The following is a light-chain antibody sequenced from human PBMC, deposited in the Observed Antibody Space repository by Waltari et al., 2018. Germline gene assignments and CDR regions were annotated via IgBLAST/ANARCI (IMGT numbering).Light chain of an antibody. CDR3: QQSYSTPWT. J-gene: IGKJ1*01. CDR1: QSISSY. V-gene: IGKV1-39*01. Sequence: DIQMTQSPSSLSASVGASVTITCRASQSISSYLNWYQQKPGKAPKLLIYAASSLQSGVPSRFSGSGSGTDFTLTISSLQPEDFATYYCQQSYSTPWTFGQGTKVEI. CDR2: AAS.